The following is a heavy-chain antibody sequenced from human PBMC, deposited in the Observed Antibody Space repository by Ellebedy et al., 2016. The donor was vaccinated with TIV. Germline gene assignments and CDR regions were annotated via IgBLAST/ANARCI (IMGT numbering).Heavy chain of an antibody. CDR1: GYTLTELS. CDR3: ATVMAASNYYYYYGMDV. D-gene: IGHD2-15*01. V-gene: IGHV1-24*01. Sequence: ASVKVSXXLSGYTLTELSMHWVRQAPGKGLEWMGGFDPEDGETIYAQKFQGRVTMTEDTSTDTAYMELSSLRSEDTAVYYCATVMAASNYYYYYGMDVWGQGTTVTVSS. CDR2: FDPEDGET. J-gene: IGHJ6*02.